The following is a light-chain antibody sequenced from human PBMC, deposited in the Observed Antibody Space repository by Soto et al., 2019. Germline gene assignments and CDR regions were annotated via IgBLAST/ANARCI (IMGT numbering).Light chain of an antibody. CDR2: DVS. CDR1: SSDVGGYNY. V-gene: IGLV2-14*01. CDR3: SSYTSSSTYHVV. J-gene: IGLJ2*01. Sequence: QSALTQPASVSGSPGQSITISCTGTSSDVGGYNYVSWYQQHPGKAPKLMIYDVSNRPSGVSNSFSGSKSGNTASLTISGLQAEDEADYYCSSYTSSSTYHVVFGGGTKLTVL.